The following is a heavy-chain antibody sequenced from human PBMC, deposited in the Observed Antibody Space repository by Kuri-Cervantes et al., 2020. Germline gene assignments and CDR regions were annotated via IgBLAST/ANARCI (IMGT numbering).Heavy chain of an antibody. V-gene: IGHV7-4-1*02. J-gene: IGHJ5*02. CDR1: GYTFINYG. CDR3: AREGPNVLSS. Sequence: ASVKVSCKASGYTFINYGMNWVRQAPGQGLEWMGWINTNTGNPTYAQGFTGRFVFSLDTSVSTAYLQISSLKAEDTAVYYCAREGPNVLSSWGQGTLVTVSS. CDR2: INTNTGNP.